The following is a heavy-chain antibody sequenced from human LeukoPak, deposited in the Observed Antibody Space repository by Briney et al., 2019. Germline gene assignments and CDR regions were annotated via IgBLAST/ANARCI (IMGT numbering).Heavy chain of an antibody. CDR2: IYSGGST. CDR3: ARQVDRYCSGGSCADY. D-gene: IGHD2-15*01. CDR1: GFTVSSNY. V-gene: IGHV3-53*04. J-gene: IGHJ4*02. Sequence: GGSLRFSCAASGFTVSSNYMSWVRQAPGKGLEWVSVIYSGGSTYYADSVKGRFTISRHNSKNTLYLQMNSLRAEDTAVYYCARQVDRYCSGGSCADYWGQGTLVTVSS.